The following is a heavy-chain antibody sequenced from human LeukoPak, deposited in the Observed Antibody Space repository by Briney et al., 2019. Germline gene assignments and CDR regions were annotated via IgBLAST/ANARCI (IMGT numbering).Heavy chain of an antibody. Sequence: GGSLRLSCAASGFTFNTYAMSWVRQAPGKRLEWVSAISGSGGSTYYADSVKGRFTISRDNSKNTLYLRMNSLRAEDTAVYYCAKDGYNYEGIDYWGQGTLVTVSS. D-gene: IGHD5-24*01. CDR2: ISGSGGST. CDR3: AKDGYNYEGIDY. CDR1: GFTFNTYA. V-gene: IGHV3-23*01. J-gene: IGHJ4*02.